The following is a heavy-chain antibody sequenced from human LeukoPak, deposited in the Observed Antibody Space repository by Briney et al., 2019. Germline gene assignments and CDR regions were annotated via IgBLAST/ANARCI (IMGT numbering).Heavy chain of an antibody. CDR3: AKDWRYSSGWYAVDY. Sequence: GGSLRLSCAASGFTFSGYAMSWVRQAPGKGLEWVSTISGTGGSTYHADSVKGRFTISRDNPKNTLYLQMNSLRAEDTAVYYCAKDWRYSSGWYAVDYWGQGTLVTVSS. D-gene: IGHD6-19*01. J-gene: IGHJ4*02. CDR2: ISGTGGST. V-gene: IGHV3-23*01. CDR1: GFTFSGYA.